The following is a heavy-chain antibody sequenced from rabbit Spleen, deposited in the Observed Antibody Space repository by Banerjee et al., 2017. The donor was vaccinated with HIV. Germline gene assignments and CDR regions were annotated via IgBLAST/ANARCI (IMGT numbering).Heavy chain of an antibody. V-gene: IGHV1S40*01. CDR1: GFSFSGNWMW. J-gene: IGHJ4*01. Sequence: QSLEESGGDLVKPGASLTLSCKASGFSFSGNWMWMCWVRQAPGKGLEWIACIDVAKSGDTYYTNWAKGRFTISKTSSTTVALQVPSLTAADTATYFCTRDAAGREDFNLWGPGTLVTVS. D-gene: IGHD4-2*01. CDR3: TRDAAGREDFNL. CDR2: IDVAKSGDT.